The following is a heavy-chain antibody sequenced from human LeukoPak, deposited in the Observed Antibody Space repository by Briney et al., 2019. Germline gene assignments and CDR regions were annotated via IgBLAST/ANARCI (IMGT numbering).Heavy chain of an antibody. V-gene: IGHV3-23*01. J-gene: IGHJ4*02. CDR1: GFTFSSYA. CDR2: ISGSGGST. Sequence: GGSLRLSCAASGFTFSSYAMSWVRQAPGKGLEWVSGISGSGGSTYYVDSVKGRFTISRDNSKNTLYLQMNSVRAEDTAVDYCAKVKGMSPPSGHFDFCGQGTLVTVSS. CDR3: AKVKGMSPPSGHFDF.